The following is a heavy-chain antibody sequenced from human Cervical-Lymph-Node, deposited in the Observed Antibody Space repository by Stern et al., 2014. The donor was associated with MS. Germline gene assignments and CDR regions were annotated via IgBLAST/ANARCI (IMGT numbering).Heavy chain of an antibody. CDR1: GFNFSSYA. CDR2: ISYDGSKA. V-gene: IGHV3-30-3*01. CDR3: ARDLVWFGELDWGAMDV. Sequence: VQLVESEGGVVQPGRALRLSCAATGFNFSSYAMQWVRQAPGKGLEWLAVISYDGSKAYYTESVKGRFTVSRDNSKNTLFLQVSSLRPEDTAEYYCARDLVWFGELDWGAMDVWGHGTTVTVSS. D-gene: IGHD3-10*01. J-gene: IGHJ6*02.